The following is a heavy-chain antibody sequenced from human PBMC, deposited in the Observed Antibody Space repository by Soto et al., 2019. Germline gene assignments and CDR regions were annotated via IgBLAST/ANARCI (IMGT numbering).Heavy chain of an antibody. D-gene: IGHD3-16*02. CDR3: VRGRVMITFGVVIVIDY. V-gene: IGHV1-8*01. J-gene: IGHJ4*02. Sequence: ASVKVSCKASGYTFTSYDINWVRQAAGQGLEWMGWINPNTGYTDYAQKFQDRVTMTGNTSITTAYMELSGLRPEDTAVYYCVRGRVMITFGVVIVIDYWGQGSPVTVSS. CDR1: GYTFTSYD. CDR2: INPNTGYT.